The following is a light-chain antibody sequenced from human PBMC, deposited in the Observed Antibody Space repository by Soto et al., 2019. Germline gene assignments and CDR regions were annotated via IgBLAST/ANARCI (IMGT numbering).Light chain of an antibody. CDR3: QQYNNWPRT. Sequence: EILVTQSPATLSVSPGERVTLSCRASQSVSSYLAWYQQKPGQPPRLLIYGASTRATGIPARFSGSGSGTEFTLTISSLQSEDFAVYYCQQYNNWPRTFGQGTKVDIK. CDR1: QSVSSY. CDR2: GAS. J-gene: IGKJ1*01. V-gene: IGKV3-15*01.